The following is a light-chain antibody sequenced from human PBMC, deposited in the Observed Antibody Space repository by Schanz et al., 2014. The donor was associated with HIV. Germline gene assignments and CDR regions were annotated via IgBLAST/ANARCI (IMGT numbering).Light chain of an antibody. Sequence: EIVMTQSPATLSMSPGERATLSCRASQSVGTNLAWFQQKPGQAPRLLIYGASTRATGIPDRFSGSGSGTDFTLTISGLEPEDFAVYYCQQFGISPPWTFGQGTKVEI. CDR3: QQFGISPPWT. J-gene: IGKJ1*01. CDR2: GAS. V-gene: IGKV3-20*01. CDR1: QSVGTN.